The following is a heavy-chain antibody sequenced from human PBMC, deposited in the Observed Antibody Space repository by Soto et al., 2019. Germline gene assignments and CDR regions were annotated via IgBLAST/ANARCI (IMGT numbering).Heavy chain of an antibody. CDR1: GGSISSSRYY. V-gene: IGHV4-39*01. D-gene: IGHD3-9*01. CDR2: IYYSGST. J-gene: IGHJ4*02. CDR3: ARLEGLATISYYFDF. Sequence: QLQLQESGPGLVKPSEALSLTCSVSGGSISSSRYYWGWIRQPPGKGLEWSGSIYYSGSTYYNPSLKRRVPISIDKSNNQFALKLRSLTAADTAVYYCARLEGLATISYYFDFWGQGTLVTVSS.